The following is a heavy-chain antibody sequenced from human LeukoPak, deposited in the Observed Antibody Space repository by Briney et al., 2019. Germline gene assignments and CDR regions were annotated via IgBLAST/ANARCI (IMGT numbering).Heavy chain of an antibody. V-gene: IGHV3-30*04. CDR3: VRSRATSGGYDFAY. CDR2: ISFDGSKK. J-gene: IGHJ4*02. Sequence: GRSLRLSCAASGFTFSNYAMHWVRQAPGKGLEWVAVISFDGSKKYYADSVKGQFTISRDNSKSTLYLQMNSLRAEDTALYYCVRSRATSGGYDFAYWGQGALVTVSS. CDR1: GFTFSNYA. D-gene: IGHD3-16*01.